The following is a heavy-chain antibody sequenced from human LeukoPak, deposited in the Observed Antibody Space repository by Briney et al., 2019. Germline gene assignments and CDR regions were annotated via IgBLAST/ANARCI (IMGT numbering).Heavy chain of an antibody. J-gene: IGHJ6*03. D-gene: IGHD4-17*01. V-gene: IGHV1-2*02. Sequence: GASVKVSCKASGYTFTGYYMHWVRQAPGQGLEWMGWINPSSGGTNYAQKFQGRVTMTRDTSISTAYMERSRLRSDDTAVYYCARDDDYGDYWDYYYYMDVWGKGTTVTVSS. CDR2: INPSSGGT. CDR3: ARDDDYGDYWDYYYYMDV. CDR1: GYTFTGYY.